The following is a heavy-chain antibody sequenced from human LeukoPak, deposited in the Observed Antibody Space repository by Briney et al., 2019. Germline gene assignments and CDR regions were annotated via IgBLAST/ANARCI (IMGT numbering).Heavy chain of an antibody. CDR1: GFTFDDYA. CDR2: ISWNSGSI. Sequence: QTGGSLRLSCAASGFTFDDYAMPWVRQAPGKGLEWVSGISWNSGSIGYADSVKGRFTVSRDNAKNSLYLQMNSLRAEDTALYYCAKAAGSYYYDSSGYYPFDYWGQGTLVTVSS. D-gene: IGHD3-22*01. CDR3: AKAAGSYYYDSSGYYPFDY. V-gene: IGHV3-9*01. J-gene: IGHJ4*02.